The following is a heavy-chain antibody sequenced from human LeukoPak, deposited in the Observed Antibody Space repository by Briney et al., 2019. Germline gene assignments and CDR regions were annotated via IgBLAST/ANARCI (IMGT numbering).Heavy chain of an antibody. J-gene: IGHJ4*02. Sequence: GGSLRLSCAASGFTFSTYAMTWVRQAPGKGLEWVSAISGNGGSTYSADSVKGRFTISRDNSKNTLYLQMNSLRAEDTALYYCARQTAEGDYDFWSGYYGFDYWGQGTLVTVSS. V-gene: IGHV3-23*01. CDR3: ARQTAEGDYDFWSGYYGFDY. CDR2: ISGNGGST. CDR1: GFTFSTYA. D-gene: IGHD3-3*01.